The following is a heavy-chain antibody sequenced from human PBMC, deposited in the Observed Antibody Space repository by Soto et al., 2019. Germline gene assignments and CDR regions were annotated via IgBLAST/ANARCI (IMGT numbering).Heavy chain of an antibody. Sequence: QVQLVESGGGVVQPGRSLRLSCAASGFTFSSYAMHWVRQAPGKGLEWVAVISYDGSNKYYADSVKSRFTIARDNSKNTLYLQMNSLRAEDTAVHYCARENTAMAPHFDYWGQGTLVTVSA. CDR3: ARENTAMAPHFDY. V-gene: IGHV3-30*04. CDR1: GFTFSSYA. D-gene: IGHD5-18*01. J-gene: IGHJ4*02. CDR2: ISYDGSNK.